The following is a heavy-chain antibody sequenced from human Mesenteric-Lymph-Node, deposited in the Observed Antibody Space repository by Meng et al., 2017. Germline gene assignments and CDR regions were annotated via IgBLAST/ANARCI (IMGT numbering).Heavy chain of an antibody. V-gene: IGHV1-2*06. D-gene: IGHD3-10*01. Sequence: ASVKVSCKASGYTFTGYYMHWVRQAPGQGLEWMGRINPNSGGTNYAQKFQGRVTMTRDTSISTAYMELSRLRSDDTAVYYCARSLWFGELIANWFDPWGQGTLVTVSS. J-gene: IGHJ5*02. CDR3: ARSLWFGELIANWFDP. CDR2: INPNSGGT. CDR1: GYTFTGYY.